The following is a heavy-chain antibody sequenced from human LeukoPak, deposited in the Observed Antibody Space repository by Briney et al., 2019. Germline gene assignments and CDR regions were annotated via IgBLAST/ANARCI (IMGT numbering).Heavy chain of an antibody. CDR2: IYSGGST. Sequence: GGSLRLSCAASEFTVSSNYMSWVRQAPGKGLEWVSVIYSGGSTYYADSVKGRFTISRDNSKNTLYLQMNSLRAEDTAVYYCARVEWSAFDYWGQGTLVTVSS. V-gene: IGHV3-66*01. J-gene: IGHJ4*02. CDR3: ARVEWSAFDY. CDR1: EFTVSSNY. D-gene: IGHD3-3*01.